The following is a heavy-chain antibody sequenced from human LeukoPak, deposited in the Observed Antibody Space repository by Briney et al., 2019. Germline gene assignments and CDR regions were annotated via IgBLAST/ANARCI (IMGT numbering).Heavy chain of an antibody. CDR1: GGSISSYY. D-gene: IGHD5-12*01. J-gene: IGHJ4*02. CDR3: AIYSGYDKTFDY. CDR2: IYYSAST. V-gene: IGHV4-59*01. Sequence: PSETLSLTCTVSGGSISSYYWSWIRQPPGKGLEWIGYIYYSASTNYDPSLKSRVTISVVTSKNQFSLKLSSVTAADTAVYYCAIYSGYDKTFDYWGQGNLVTVSS.